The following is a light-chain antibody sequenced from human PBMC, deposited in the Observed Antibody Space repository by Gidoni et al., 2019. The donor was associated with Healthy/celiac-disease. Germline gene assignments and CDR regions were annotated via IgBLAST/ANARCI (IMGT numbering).Light chain of an antibody. CDR2: KAS. CDR1: QSLSSW. V-gene: IGKV1-5*03. CDR3: QQYNSYPRT. J-gene: IGKJ1*01. Sequence: DIQMPQSPSTLSESVGDRVTITCRASQSLSSWLAWYQQKPGKAPKLLFYKASSLESGVPSRFSGSGSGAEFTLTISSLQPDDFATYYCQQYNSYPRTFGQGTKVEIK.